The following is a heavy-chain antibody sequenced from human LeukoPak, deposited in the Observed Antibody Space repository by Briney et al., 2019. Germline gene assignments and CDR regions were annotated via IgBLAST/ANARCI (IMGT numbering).Heavy chain of an antibody. Sequence: GGSLRLSCAASGFTLSNYWMTWVRQAPGRGLEWVANINRDESDKHYVDSVEGRFTISRDNAKNSLYLQMNSLRAEDTAVYYCVRDDGHSYQYASRTYYYDAFDIWGQGTVVTVSS. J-gene: IGHJ3*02. CDR1: GFTLSNYW. V-gene: IGHV3-7*01. D-gene: IGHD3-10*01. CDR3: VRDDGHSYQYASRTYYYDAFDI. CDR2: INRDESDK.